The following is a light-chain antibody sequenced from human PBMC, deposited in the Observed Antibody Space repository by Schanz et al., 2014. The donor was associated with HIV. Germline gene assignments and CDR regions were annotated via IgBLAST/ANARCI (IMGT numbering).Light chain of an antibody. CDR1: SSDVGGYNY. V-gene: IGLV2-14*01. CDR2: DVS. J-gene: IGLJ3*02. CDR3: AGWDDSLNVWV. Sequence: QSALTQPASVSGSPGQSITISCTGTSSDVGGYNYVSWYQQHPGKAPKLMTYDVSNRPSGVSNRFSGSKSGNTASLTISGLQAEDEADYYCAGWDDSLNVWVFGGGTKLTVL.